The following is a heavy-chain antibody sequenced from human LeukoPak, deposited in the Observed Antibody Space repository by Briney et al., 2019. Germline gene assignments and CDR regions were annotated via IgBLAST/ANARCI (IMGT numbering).Heavy chain of an antibody. D-gene: IGHD6-13*01. CDR1: GFTVSSNY. CDR2: IYSGGST. J-gene: IGHJ4*02. Sequence: PGGSLILSYAASGFTVSSNYMSWVRQAPGKGLEWGSVIYSGGSTYYADSVKGRFTISRDNSKNTLYLQMNSLRAEDTAVYYCARGSSSWYVDYWGQGTLVTVSS. V-gene: IGHV3-53*01. CDR3: ARGSSSWYVDY.